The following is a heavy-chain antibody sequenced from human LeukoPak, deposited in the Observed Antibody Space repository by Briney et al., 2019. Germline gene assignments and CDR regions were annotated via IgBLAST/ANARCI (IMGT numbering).Heavy chain of an antibody. CDR2: ISLSGRT. CDR3: SRESGAFSPFGY. V-gene: IGHV4-4*02. D-gene: IGHD1-26*01. CDR1: GGSISRPNW. Sequence: SETLSLTCDVSGGSISRPNWWSWVRQSPGQGLEWIGEISLSGRTNYNPSLQSRVTMSLDESKNQLSLDLASVTAADTAVYYCSRESGAFSPFGYWGQGTLVTVHS. J-gene: IGHJ4*02.